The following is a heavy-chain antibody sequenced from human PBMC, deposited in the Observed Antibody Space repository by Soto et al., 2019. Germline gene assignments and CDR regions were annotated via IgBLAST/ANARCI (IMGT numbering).Heavy chain of an antibody. CDR3: ARRPYCSGGSCHPYYYGIDV. Sequence: GESLKISCKGSGYSFTSYWIGWVRQMPGKGLEWMGIIYPGDSDTRYSPSFQGQVTISADKSISTAYLQWSSLKASDTAMYYCARRPYCSGGSCHPYYYGIDVWGQGTTVTVSS. CDR1: GYSFTSYW. V-gene: IGHV5-51*01. D-gene: IGHD2-15*01. CDR2: IYPGDSDT. J-gene: IGHJ6*02.